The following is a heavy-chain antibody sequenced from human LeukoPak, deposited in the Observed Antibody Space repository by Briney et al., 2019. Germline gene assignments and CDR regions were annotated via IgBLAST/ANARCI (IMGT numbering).Heavy chain of an antibody. CDR1: GFTFRSYA. J-gene: IGHJ5*02. Sequence: PGGSLRLSCAASGFTFRSYAMHWLRQAPGKGLEWVAAISNDGRKKYYADSVKGRFTISRDNSNKTLYLQMNSLRIEDTAVYYCATVAPSGWFDPWGQGTLVTVSS. D-gene: IGHD1-14*01. CDR2: ISNDGRKK. CDR3: ATVAPSGWFDP. V-gene: IGHV3-30*04.